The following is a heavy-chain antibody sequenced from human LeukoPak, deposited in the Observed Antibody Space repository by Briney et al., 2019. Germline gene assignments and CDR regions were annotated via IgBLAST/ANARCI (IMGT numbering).Heavy chain of an antibody. CDR1: GGSISSYY. Sequence: SETLSLTCTVSGGSISSYYWSWIRQPPGKGLEWIGYIYYSGFTNYNPSLKSRVTISVDTSKNQFSLNLSSVTAADTAVYYCAREAGDYVGVFDYWGQGTLVTVSS. D-gene: IGHD4-17*01. V-gene: IGHV4-59*01. J-gene: IGHJ4*02. CDR2: IYYSGFT. CDR3: AREAGDYVGVFDY.